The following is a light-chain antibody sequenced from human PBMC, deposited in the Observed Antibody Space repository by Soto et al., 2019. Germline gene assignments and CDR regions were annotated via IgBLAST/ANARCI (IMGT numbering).Light chain of an antibody. V-gene: IGKV3-20*01. CDR2: GAS. J-gene: IGKJ1*01. Sequence: EIVLTQSPGTLSLSPGERATLSCRASQSVSSNYLAWYQQKPDQAPRPLIYGASSRATGIPDRFSGSGAGTDFTLTISRLESEDFAVYYCQQYGSSPWTFGQGTRWIS. CDR1: QSVSSNY. CDR3: QQYGSSPWT.